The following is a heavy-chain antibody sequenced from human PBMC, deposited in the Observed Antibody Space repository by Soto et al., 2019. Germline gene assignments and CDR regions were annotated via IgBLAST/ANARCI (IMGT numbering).Heavy chain of an antibody. CDR2: INPNSGGT. J-gene: IGHJ6*02. CDR3: ASHYSSSSLGLDQNYYYYYGMDV. D-gene: IGHD6-6*01. V-gene: IGHV1-2*02. Sequence: RASVKVSCKASGYTFTGYYMHWVRQAPGRGLEWMGWINPNSGGTNYAQKFQGRVTMTRDTSISTAYMELSRLRSDDTAVYYCASHYSSSSLGLDQNYYYYYGMDVWGQGTTVTVSS. CDR1: GYTFTGYY.